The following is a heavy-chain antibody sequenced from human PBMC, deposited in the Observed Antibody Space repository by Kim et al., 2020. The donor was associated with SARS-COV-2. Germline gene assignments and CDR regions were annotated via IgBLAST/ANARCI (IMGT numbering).Heavy chain of an antibody. CDR1: GFTFSSYA. CDR3: ARDHDDIVVVPAASDNWFDP. V-gene: IGHV3-30-3*01. Sequence: GGSLRLSCAASGFTFSSYAMHWVRQAPGKGLEWVAVISYDGSNKYYADSVKGRFTISRDNSKNTLYLQMNSLRAEDTAVYYCARDHDDIVVVPAASDNWFDPWGQGTLVTVSS. J-gene: IGHJ5*02. D-gene: IGHD2-2*01. CDR2: ISYDGSNK.